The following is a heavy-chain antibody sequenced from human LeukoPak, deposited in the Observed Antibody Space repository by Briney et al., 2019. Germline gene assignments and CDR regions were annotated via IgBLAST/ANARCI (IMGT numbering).Heavy chain of an antibody. V-gene: IGHV3-30*02. J-gene: IGHJ4*02. D-gene: IGHD3-3*01. Sequence: GGSLRLSCAASGFTFSSYGMHWVRQAPGKGLEWVAFIRYDGSNKYYADSVKGRFTISRDNSKNTLYLQMNSLRAEDTAVYYCAKDGSDFWGDYYFDYWGQGTLVAVSS. CDR2: IRYDGSNK. CDR3: AKDGSDFWGDYYFDY. CDR1: GFTFSSYG.